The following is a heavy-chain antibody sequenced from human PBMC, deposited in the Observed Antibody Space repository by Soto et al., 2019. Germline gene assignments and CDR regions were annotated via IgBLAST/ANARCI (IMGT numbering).Heavy chain of an antibody. Sequence: EVKLLESVGGLVPPGASARLSCLTSGFIFDNYAMSWVRQSPGRRLEWVAAISGSGHATYYTQSVQGRLIISRDKSKKTVFLQMNKLRAEDTAVYYCAKGRYFDSSGGCANNWGLGTLVTVSS. V-gene: IGHV3-23*01. CDR2: ISGSGHAT. CDR3: AKGRYFDSSGGCANN. CDR1: GFIFDNYA. J-gene: IGHJ4*02. D-gene: IGHD3-22*01.